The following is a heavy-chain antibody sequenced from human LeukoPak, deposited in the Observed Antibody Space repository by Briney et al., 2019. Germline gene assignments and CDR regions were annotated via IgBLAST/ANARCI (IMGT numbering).Heavy chain of an antibody. Sequence: ATVKVSCKASGYTFTGYYMHWVRQAPGQGLEWMGWINPNSGGTNYAQKFQGRVTMTRDTSISTAYMELSRLRSDDTAVYYCAREVDFWSGYYGYWGQGTLVTVSS. CDR3: AREVDFWSGYYGY. D-gene: IGHD3-3*01. J-gene: IGHJ4*02. V-gene: IGHV1-2*02. CDR1: GYTFTGYY. CDR2: INPNSGGT.